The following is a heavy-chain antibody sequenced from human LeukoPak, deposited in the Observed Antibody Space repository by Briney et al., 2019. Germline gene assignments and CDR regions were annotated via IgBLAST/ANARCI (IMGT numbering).Heavy chain of an antibody. CDR2: INPDGSTT. Sequence: GGSLRLSCAASGFTFSTYWMHWVRQVPGKGLVWVSRINPDGSTTTYADSVKGQFTISRDNAKNTLYLQMNSLRAEDTAVYYCARVRVGAYDFEYWGQGTLVTVSS. J-gene: IGHJ4*02. D-gene: IGHD3-10*01. V-gene: IGHV3-74*01. CDR3: ARVRVGAYDFEY. CDR1: GFTFSTYW.